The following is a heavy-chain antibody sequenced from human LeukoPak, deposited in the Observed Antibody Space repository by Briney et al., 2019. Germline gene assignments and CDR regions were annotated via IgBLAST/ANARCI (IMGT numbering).Heavy chain of an antibody. CDR2: IYYSGST. CDR3: ARGVSSPSRWFGP. D-gene: IGHD6-6*01. Sequence: SETLSLTCTVSGGSISSYYWNWIRQPPGKGLEWIGYIYYSGSTNYNPSLKSRVTMSLDTSKNQFSLKLSSVTAADTAVYYCARGVSSPSRWFGPWGQGTLVTVSS. J-gene: IGHJ5*02. V-gene: IGHV4-59*01. CDR1: GGSISSYY.